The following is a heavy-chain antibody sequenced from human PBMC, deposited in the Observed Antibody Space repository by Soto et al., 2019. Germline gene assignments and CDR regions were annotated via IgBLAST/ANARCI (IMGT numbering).Heavy chain of an antibody. CDR2: IRNKANNYAT. V-gene: IGHV3-73*01. Sequence: PGGSLRLSCAASGFAFSGSAMYWVRQASGKGPEWVGRIRNKANNYATAYAASVKGRFTVSRDDSKNTAYLQMNSLKTEDSAVYYCTRLEYDVDVWGQGTTVTVSS. CDR1: GFAFSGSA. CDR3: TRLEYDVDV. J-gene: IGHJ6*02.